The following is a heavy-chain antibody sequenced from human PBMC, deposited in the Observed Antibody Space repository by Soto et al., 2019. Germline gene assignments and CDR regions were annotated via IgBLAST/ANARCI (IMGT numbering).Heavy chain of an antibody. J-gene: IGHJ5*02. Sequence: SETLSLTCAVSGGSISRGGYSWSCIRQPPGKGLEWFGYIYHSGSTYYNPSLKSRVTISLDRSKNQSSLKLNSVTAAATAVYYCASVEEQLQAIDSIDPWGEGTVVTVSS. D-gene: IGHD6-13*01. CDR1: GGSISRGGYS. CDR3: ASVEEQLQAIDSIDP. V-gene: IGHV4-30-2*01. CDR2: IYHSGST.